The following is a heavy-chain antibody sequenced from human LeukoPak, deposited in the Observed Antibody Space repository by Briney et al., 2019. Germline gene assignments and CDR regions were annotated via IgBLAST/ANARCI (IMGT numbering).Heavy chain of an antibody. V-gene: IGHV1-18*01. CDR1: GYTFTSYG. CDR2: ISAYNGNT. D-gene: IGHD3-9*01. CDR3: ARVEGTFDWLGYYFDY. Sequence: GASVKVSCKASGYTFTSYGISWVRQAPGQGLEWMGWISAYNGNTNYAQKLQGRVTMTTDTSTSTAYMELRSLRSDDTAVYYCARVEGTFDWLGYYFDYWGQGTLVTVSS. J-gene: IGHJ4*02.